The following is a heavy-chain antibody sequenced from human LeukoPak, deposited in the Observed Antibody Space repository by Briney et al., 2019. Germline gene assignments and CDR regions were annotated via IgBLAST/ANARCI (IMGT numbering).Heavy chain of an antibody. D-gene: IGHD5-24*01. V-gene: IGHV3-74*01. CDR3: STSVEMATADY. CDR1: GFTSSSYW. CDR2: INSDGSST. Sequence: GGSLRLSCAASGFTSSSYWMHSVPQAPGEGLVWVSRINSDGSSTNYADSVKGRFTISRENAKNTLYLQMNSLRAEDTAVDYCSTSVEMATADYWGQGTLVTVSS. J-gene: IGHJ4*02.